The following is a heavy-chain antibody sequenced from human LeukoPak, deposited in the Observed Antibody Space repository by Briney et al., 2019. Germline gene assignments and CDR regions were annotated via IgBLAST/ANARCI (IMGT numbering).Heavy chain of an antibody. V-gene: IGHV3-30*03. CDR1: GFTFSSYG. D-gene: IGHD4-23*01. CDR2: ISYDGSNK. J-gene: IGHJ4*02. CDR3: ARQETTVVPADY. Sequence: GRSLRLSCAASGFTFSSYGMHWVRQAPGKGLEWVAVISYDGSNKYYADSVKGRFTISRDNSKNTLYLQMNSLRAEDTAVYYCARQETTVVPADYWGQGTLVTVSS.